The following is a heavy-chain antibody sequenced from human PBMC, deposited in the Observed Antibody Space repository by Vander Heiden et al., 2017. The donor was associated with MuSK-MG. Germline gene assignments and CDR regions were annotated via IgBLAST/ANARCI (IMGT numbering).Heavy chain of an antibody. Sequence: QVQLVQSGAEVKKPGASVKVSCKASGYSFTIYGISWVRQAPGQGLEWMGWISDHNGKTKYAQKRQGRVTMTTDTATTTAEMELRRLRSAETALYYCAIDISGDDSNNWFDPWGQGTIVTVFS. CDR1: GYSFTIYG. CDR2: ISDHNGKT. J-gene: IGHJ5*02. V-gene: IGHV1-18*01. CDR3: AIDISGDDSNNWFDP. D-gene: IGHD5-12*01.